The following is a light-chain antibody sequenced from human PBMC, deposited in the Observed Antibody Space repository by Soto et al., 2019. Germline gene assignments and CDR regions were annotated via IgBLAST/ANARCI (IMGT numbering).Light chain of an antibody. CDR1: QSVSSGY. J-gene: IGKJ1*01. V-gene: IGKV3-20*01. CDR3: QQYEYYWT. CDR2: GVS. Sequence: DIVLTQSPGTVSLSPGERATLSCRASQSVSSGYLAWYQQKPGQAPRLLIYGVSSRATGIPDRFSGSGSGTEFTLTISTLQPDDFATYYCQQYEYYWTFGQGTKVDIK.